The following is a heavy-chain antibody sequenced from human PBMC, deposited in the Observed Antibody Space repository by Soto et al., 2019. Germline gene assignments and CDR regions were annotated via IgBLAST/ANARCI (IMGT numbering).Heavy chain of an antibody. CDR2: INAGNGNT. CDR3: ARVPRRAADYSGSYYYWFDP. CDR1: GYAFTSYA. Sequence: VASVKVSCKASGYAFTSYAMHWVRQAPGQRLEWMGWINAGNGNTKYSQKFQGRVTITRDTSASTAYMELSSLRSEDTAVYYCARVPRRAADYSGSYYYWFDPWGQGTLVTVSS. D-gene: IGHD1-26*01. J-gene: IGHJ5*02. V-gene: IGHV1-3*01.